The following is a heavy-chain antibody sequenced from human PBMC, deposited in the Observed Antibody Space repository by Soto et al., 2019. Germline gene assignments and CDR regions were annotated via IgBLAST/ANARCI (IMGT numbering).Heavy chain of an antibody. V-gene: IGHV3-21*01. Sequence: GGSLRLSCAASGFTFSSYSMNWVRQAPGKGLEWVASISSSSSYIYYADSMKGRFTISRDNAKNSLYQQMNRLRAEDTAVYYCARDQGSAVRDGYNLDAFDIWGQGTMVTVSS. CDR1: GFTFSSYS. J-gene: IGHJ3*02. CDR2: ISSSSSYI. D-gene: IGHD5-12*01. CDR3: ARDQGSAVRDGYNLDAFDI.